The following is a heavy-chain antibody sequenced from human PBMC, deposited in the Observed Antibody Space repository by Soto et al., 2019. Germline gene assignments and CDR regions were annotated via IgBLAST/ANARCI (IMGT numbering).Heavy chain of an antibody. CDR2: ISGSGGST. CDR1: GFTFSSYA. J-gene: IGHJ4*02. V-gene: IGHV3-23*01. D-gene: IGHD3-22*01. CDR3: AGYYYDSSGYPFDY. Sequence: GGSLRLSCAASGFTFSSYAMSWVRQAPGKGLEWVSAISGSGGSTYYADSVKGRFTISRDNSKNTLYLQMNSLRAEDTAVYYCAGYYYDSSGYPFDYWGQGTLVTVSS.